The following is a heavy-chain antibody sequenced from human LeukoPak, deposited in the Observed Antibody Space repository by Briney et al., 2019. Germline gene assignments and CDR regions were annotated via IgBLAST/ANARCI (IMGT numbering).Heavy chain of an antibody. D-gene: IGHD3-22*01. V-gene: IGHV4-59*11. CDR3: ARDYYDSRGAAFDI. J-gene: IGHJ3*02. Sequence: SETLSLTCTVCGGSISSHSWSWLRQPPGKGLEGIGYIFYSGPTNYSPSLKSRVTISVDTSKNHFSLRLSSVTAADTAVYYCARDYYDSRGAAFDIWGQGTMVTVSS. CDR1: GGSISSHS. CDR2: IFYSGPT.